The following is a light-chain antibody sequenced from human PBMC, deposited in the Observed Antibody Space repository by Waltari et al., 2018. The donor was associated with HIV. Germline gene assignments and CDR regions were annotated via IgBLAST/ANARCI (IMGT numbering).Light chain of an antibody. J-gene: IGLJ2*01. CDR3: QAWDSSTVL. V-gene: IGLV3-1*01. Sequence: SYELTQPPSVSVSPGQTARITRAGATLGITYLSWYRQKPGQSPVVVIYHHNKRPAGIPERFCGSTSQNTRTLTISGTQAMDEGDYYCQAWDSSTVLFGGGTRLTVL. CDR2: HHN. CDR1: TLGITY.